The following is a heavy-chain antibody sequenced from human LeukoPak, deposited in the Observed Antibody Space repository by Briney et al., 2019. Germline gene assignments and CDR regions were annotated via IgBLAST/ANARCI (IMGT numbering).Heavy chain of an antibody. CDR2: IYYSGGA. Sequence: SEALSLTCTVSNDSISTTTYYWGWLRQSPGQGLEWIGTIYYSGGAYYNPSLKSRVTISVDTSKNQFSLKLSSVTATDTALYYCARHGYYYASGPLFDYWGRGTLVTVSS. V-gene: IGHV4-39*01. CDR1: NDSISTTTYY. CDR3: ARHGYYYASGPLFDY. D-gene: IGHD3-10*01. J-gene: IGHJ4*02.